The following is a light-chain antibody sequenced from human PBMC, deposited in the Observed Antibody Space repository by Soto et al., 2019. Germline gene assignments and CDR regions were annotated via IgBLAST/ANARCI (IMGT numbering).Light chain of an antibody. V-gene: IGKV4-1*01. CDR3: QHYYGNTWA. CDR1: QNIFYSFNNKNY. Sequence: DIVMIQSPDSLAVSLGERATINCKSSQNIFYSFNNKNYLALYQQKPGQHPKLLFYWASTRESGVPDRCSGSGSGTDFTLTISSLQAEDVAVYYCQHYYGNTWAFGQGTKVEIK. CDR2: WAS. J-gene: IGKJ1*01.